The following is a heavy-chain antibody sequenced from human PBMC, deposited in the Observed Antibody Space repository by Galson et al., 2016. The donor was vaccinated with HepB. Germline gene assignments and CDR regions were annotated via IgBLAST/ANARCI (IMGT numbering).Heavy chain of an antibody. D-gene: IGHD3-3*01. CDR1: GFTFSRYG. J-gene: IGHJ5*02. CDR3: ARDSFTIFGVTPNWFDP. Sequence: SLRLSCAASGFTFSRYGMHWVRQAPGKGLEWVAVILYDGSKKYYADSVKGRFTISRDNSKNTPYLQMNSLRAEDKAVYYCARDSFTIFGVTPNWFDPWGQGTLVTVSS. CDR2: ILYDGSKK. V-gene: IGHV3-33*01.